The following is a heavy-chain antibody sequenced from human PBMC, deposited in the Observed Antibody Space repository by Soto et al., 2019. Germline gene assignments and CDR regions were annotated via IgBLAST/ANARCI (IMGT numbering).Heavy chain of an antibody. Sequence: ESGPGLVKPSETLSLTCTVSGGSITSSSYYWGWIRQPPGKGLEWIGSIYYSGSTYYNPSXKSRLTRSVYTSKTQFSLKRSSVTAADTAVYYCATQEVGGSYVYTFDPWGQGTLVTVSS. CDR1: GGSITSSSYY. CDR3: ATQEVGGSYVYTFDP. J-gene: IGHJ5*02. CDR2: IYYSGST. V-gene: IGHV4-39*01. D-gene: IGHD1-26*01.